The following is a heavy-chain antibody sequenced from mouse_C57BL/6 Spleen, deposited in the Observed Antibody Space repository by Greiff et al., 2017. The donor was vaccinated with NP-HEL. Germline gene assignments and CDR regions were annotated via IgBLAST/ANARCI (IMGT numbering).Heavy chain of an antibody. V-gene: IGHV10-1*01. Sequence: GGGLVQPKGSLKLSCAASGFSFNTYAMNWVRQAPGKGLEWVARIRSKSNNYATYYADSVKDRFTISRDDSESMLYLQMNNLKTEDTAMYYCVRQGGVDDGYYFDYWGQGTTLTVSS. CDR2: IRSKSNNYAT. D-gene: IGHD2-3*01. CDR1: GFSFNTYA. J-gene: IGHJ2*01. CDR3: VRQGGVDDGYYFDY.